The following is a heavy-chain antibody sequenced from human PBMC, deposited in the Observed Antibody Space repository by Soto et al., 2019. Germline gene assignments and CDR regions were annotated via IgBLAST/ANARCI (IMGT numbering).Heavy chain of an antibody. CDR2: ITPLFGIP. CDR1: GGTSRSLS. V-gene: IGHV1-69*17. J-gene: IGHJ5*02. CDR3: AIDTHSAVGWFDT. Sequence: QVQLVQSGAEVKKPGSSVKVSCKASGGTSRSLSITWVRQAPGQGLEWMGGITPLFGIPNYPQKFQGRLTITADKSTGTAYLELSILRSEDTAVYYCAIDTHSAVGWFDTWGRGTLVTVS. D-gene: IGHD2-21*01.